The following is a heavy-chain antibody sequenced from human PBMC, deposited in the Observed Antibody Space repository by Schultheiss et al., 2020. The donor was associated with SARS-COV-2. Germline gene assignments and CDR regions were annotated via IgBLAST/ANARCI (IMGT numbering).Heavy chain of an antibody. Sequence: SETLSLTCTVSGDSFSNYYWSWIRQPPGKGLEWIGYIYYSGSTNYNPSLKSRVTISVDTSKNQFSLKLSSVTAADTAVYFCARGSSSSLDYWGQGTLVTVSS. D-gene: IGHD6-13*01. V-gene: IGHV4-59*08. CDR1: GDSFSNYY. CDR3: ARGSSSSLDY. J-gene: IGHJ4*02. CDR2: IYYSGST.